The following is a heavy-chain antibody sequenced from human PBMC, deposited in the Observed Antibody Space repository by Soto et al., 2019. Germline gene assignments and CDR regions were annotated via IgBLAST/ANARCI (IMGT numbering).Heavy chain of an antibody. CDR2: ITAYNGNT. CDR1: GYTFNSCG. Sequence: ASVKVSCKTSGYTFNSCGLSWVRQAPGQGLEWMGWITAYNGNTNYAQRVQGRVTVTTDTSTSTAYMELRSLRSDDTAVYYCARGXLDYYDSSGYFPGPIDYWGQGTLVTVSS. D-gene: IGHD3-22*01. V-gene: IGHV1-18*01. J-gene: IGHJ4*02. CDR3: ARGXLDYYDSSGYFPGPIDY.